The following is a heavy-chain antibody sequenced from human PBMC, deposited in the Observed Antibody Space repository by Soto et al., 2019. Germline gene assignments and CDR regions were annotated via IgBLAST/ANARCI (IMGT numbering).Heavy chain of an antibody. Sequence: PGGSLRLSCAASGFTFSSYAMHWVRQAPGKGLEWVAVISYDGSNKYYADSVKGRFTISRDNSKNTLYLQMNSLRAEDTAVYYCARGTSSLTSFDYWGQGTLVTVSS. CDR3: ARGTSSLTSFDY. J-gene: IGHJ4*02. D-gene: IGHD2-2*01. CDR1: GFTFSSYA. V-gene: IGHV3-30-3*01. CDR2: ISYDGSNK.